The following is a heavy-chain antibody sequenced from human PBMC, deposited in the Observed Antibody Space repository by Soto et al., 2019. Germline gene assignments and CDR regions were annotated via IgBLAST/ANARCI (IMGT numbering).Heavy chain of an antibody. J-gene: IGHJ5*02. D-gene: IGHD6-19*01. CDR3: AKRGAITVVGRGWCDL. CDR2: ISYDGSNK. CDR1: GFTFSSYG. V-gene: IGHV3-30*18. Sequence: QVQLVESGGGVVQPGRSLRLSCAASGFTFSSYGMHWVRQAPGKGLEWVAVISYDGSNKYYADSVKGRFTISRDNSKNTLYLQLNSLRVEDTAVYYCAKRGAITVVGRGWCDLWGQGTLVTVSS.